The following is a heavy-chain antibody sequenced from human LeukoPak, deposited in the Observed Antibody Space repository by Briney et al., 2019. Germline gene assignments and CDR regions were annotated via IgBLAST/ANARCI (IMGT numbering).Heavy chain of an antibody. CDR2: IYSGGST. V-gene: IGHV3-66*02. D-gene: IGHD4-17*01. Sequence: GGSLRLSCAASGFTFSSYWMSWVRQAPGKGLEWVSVIYSGGSTYYADSVKGRFTISRDNSKNTLYLQMNSLRAEDTAVYYCARDLSPTVTTWDAFDIWGQGTMVTVSS. CDR1: GFTFSSYW. CDR3: ARDLSPTVTTWDAFDI. J-gene: IGHJ3*02.